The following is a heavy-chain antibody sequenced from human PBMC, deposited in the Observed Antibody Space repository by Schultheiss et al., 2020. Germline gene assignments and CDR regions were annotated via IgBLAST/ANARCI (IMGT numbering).Heavy chain of an antibody. CDR1: GYTFTSYA. CDR2: INTNTGNP. Sequence: ASVKVSCKASGYTFTSYAMNWVRQAPGQGLEWMGWINTNTGNPTYAQGFTGRFVFSLDTSVSTAYLQISSLKAEDPAVYSCASYCSGGSCYSDDAFDIWGQGTMVTVSS. J-gene: IGHJ3*02. CDR3: ASYCSGGSCYSDDAFDI. D-gene: IGHD2-15*01. V-gene: IGHV7-4-1*02.